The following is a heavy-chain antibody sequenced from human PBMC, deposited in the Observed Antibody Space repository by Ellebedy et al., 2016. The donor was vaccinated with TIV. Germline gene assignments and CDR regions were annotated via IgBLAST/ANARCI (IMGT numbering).Heavy chain of an antibody. V-gene: IGHV3-7*01. CDR1: GFSFRNYW. J-gene: IGHJ5*01. D-gene: IGHD4-17*01. CDR3: ARRGSYGDYAVQVNNWFDS. Sequence: GESLKISCAASGFSFRNYWMGWVRQAPGKGLEWVANIYQDGSEKYVLDSVKGRFTISRDNAKNSLYLQMHSLRVEDTALYYCARRGSYGDYAVQVNNWFDSWGQGTLVT. CDR2: IYQDGSEK.